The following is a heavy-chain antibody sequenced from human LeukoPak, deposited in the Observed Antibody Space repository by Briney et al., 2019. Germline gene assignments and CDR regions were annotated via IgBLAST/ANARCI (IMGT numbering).Heavy chain of an antibody. CDR3: ARDSRGYSSGWYEGNWFDP. CDR1: GGSISSSSYY. Sequence: PSETLSLTCTVSGGSISSSSYYWGWIRQPPGKGLEWIGSIYYSGSTYSNPSLKSRVTISVDTSKNQFSLKLSSVTAADTAVYYWARDSRGYSSGWYEGNWFDPWGQGTLVTVSS. V-gene: IGHV4-39*07. CDR2: IYYSGST. D-gene: IGHD6-19*01. J-gene: IGHJ5*02.